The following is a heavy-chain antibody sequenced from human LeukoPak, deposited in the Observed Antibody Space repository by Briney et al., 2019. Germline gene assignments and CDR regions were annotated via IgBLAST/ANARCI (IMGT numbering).Heavy chain of an antibody. Sequence: SETLSLTCTVSGGSISSSSYYWGWIRQPPGKGLEWIGSIYYSGSTYYNPSLKSRVTISVDTSKNQFSLKLSSVTAADTAEYYCAFSIGGDYYFDYWGQGTLVTVSS. D-gene: IGHD4-17*01. V-gene: IGHV4-39*01. CDR3: AFSIGGDYYFDY. CDR1: GGSISSSSYY. J-gene: IGHJ4*02. CDR2: IYYSGST.